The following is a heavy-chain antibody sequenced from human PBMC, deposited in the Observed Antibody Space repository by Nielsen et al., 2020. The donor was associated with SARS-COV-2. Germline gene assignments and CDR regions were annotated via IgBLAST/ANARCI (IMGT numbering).Heavy chain of an antibody. J-gene: IGHJ3*02. CDR2: IRSKAYGGTT. D-gene: IGHD2-2*01. Sequence: GESQKISCTASGFTFGDYAMSWFRQAPGKGLEWVGFIRSKAYGGTTEYAASVKGRFTISRDDSKSIAYLQMNSLKTEDTAVYYCTRDPMLGYCSSTSCRRADAFDIWGQGTMVTVSS. CDR1: GFTFGDYA. CDR3: TRDPMLGYCSSTSCRRADAFDI. V-gene: IGHV3-49*03.